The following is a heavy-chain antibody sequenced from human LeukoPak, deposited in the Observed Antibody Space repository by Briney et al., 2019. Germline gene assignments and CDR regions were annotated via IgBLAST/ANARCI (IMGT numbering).Heavy chain of an antibody. CDR3: ARGNYMDV. J-gene: IGHJ6*03. Sequence: SETLSLTCTVSGGSISSSNYYWGWIRQPPGKGLEWIGSIYHSGSTYYNPSLKSRVTISVDTSKNQFSLKLSSVTAADTAVYYCARGNYMDVWGKGTTVTVSS. CDR1: GGSISSSNYY. V-gene: IGHV4-39*07. CDR2: IYHSGST.